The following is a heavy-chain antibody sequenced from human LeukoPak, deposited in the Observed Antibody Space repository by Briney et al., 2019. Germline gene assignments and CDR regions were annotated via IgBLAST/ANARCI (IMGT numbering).Heavy chain of an antibody. Sequence: SETLSLTCTVSGGSISSYYWSWIRQPPGKGLEWIGYIYYSGSTNYNPSLKSRVTISVDTSKNQFSLKLSPVTAADTAVYYCARTYSSGWYSSYYYYMDVWGKGTTVTVSS. D-gene: IGHD6-19*01. V-gene: IGHV4-59*01. CDR1: GGSISSYY. J-gene: IGHJ6*03. CDR3: ARTYSSGWYSSYYYYMDV. CDR2: IYYSGST.